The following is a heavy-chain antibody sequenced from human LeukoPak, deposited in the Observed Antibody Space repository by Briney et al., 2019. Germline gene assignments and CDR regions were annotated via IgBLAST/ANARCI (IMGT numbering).Heavy chain of an antibody. V-gene: IGHV1-69*04. J-gene: IGHJ4*02. D-gene: IGHD6-19*01. Sequence: GASVKVSCKASGYTFTSYDINWVRQATGQGLEWMGRIIPILGIANYAQKFQGRVTITADRSTSTACMELSSLRSDDTAVYYCARGGSGWYYFDYWGQGTLVTVSS. CDR3: ARGGSGWYYFDY. CDR1: GYTFTSYD. CDR2: IIPILGIA.